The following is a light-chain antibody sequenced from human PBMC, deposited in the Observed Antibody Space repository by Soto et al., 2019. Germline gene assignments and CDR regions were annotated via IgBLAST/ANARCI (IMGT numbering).Light chain of an antibody. CDR1: TSDLGDYKY. CDR3: SSYAGSSNV. Sequence: QSALTQPASVSGSPGQSITISCTGTTSDLGDYKYISWYQQHPGKVPKLIIYEVTNRPSGVSNRFSGSKSGNTASLTISGLQAEDEAEYYCSSYAGSSNVFGTGTKLTVL. J-gene: IGLJ1*01. V-gene: IGLV2-14*01. CDR2: EVT.